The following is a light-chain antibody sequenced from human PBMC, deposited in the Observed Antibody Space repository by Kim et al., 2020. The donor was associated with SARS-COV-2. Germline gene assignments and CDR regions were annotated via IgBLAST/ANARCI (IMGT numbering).Light chain of an antibody. CDR3: SSYSSSSPHV. Sequence: GQSVTISCAGTSSGVGAYNYVSWYQQHPSKAPKLMIYDVTNRPSGVSNRFSGSKSGNTASLSISGLQAEDEADYYCSSYSSSSPHVFGTGTKVTVL. J-gene: IGLJ1*01. V-gene: IGLV2-14*03. CDR2: DVT. CDR1: SSGVGAYNY.